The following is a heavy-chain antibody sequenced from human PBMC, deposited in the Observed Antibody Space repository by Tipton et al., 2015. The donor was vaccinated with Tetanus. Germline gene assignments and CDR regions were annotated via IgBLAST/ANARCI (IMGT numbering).Heavy chain of an antibody. CDR3: ARDSQWADAFDI. CDR2: IYYSGST. J-gene: IGHJ3*02. D-gene: IGHD2-8*01. Sequence: LRLSCAASGFTFDDYAMHWVRQAPGKGLEWIGYIYYSGSTNYNPSLKSRVTISVDTSKNQFSLKLSSVTAADTAVYYCARDSQWADAFDIWGQGTMVTVSS. CDR1: GFTFDDYA. V-gene: IGHV4-59*01.